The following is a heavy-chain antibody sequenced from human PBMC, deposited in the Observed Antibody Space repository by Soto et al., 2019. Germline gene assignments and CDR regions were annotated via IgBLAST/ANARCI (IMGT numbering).Heavy chain of an antibody. CDR2: VWYDGSNK. D-gene: IGHD3-10*01. CDR3: VRGRWLQPLDH. CDR1: GFDFRGDL. V-gene: IGHV3-33*01. Sequence: QVHLEEAGGGVVQPGGSLRLSCVASGFDFRGDLMHWVRQAPGKGLEWVAYVWYDGSNKMYAASVQGRFTISRDNSKNTLYLQMNSLSDDDTAVYYRVRGRWLQPLDHWGQGTLVTVSS. J-gene: IGHJ4*02.